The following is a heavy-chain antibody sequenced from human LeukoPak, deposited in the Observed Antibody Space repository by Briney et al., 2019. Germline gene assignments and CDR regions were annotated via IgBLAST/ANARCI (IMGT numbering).Heavy chain of an antibody. CDR1: GYSFGDSW. V-gene: IGHV5-51*01. CDR3: ARQYGRPFDY. CDR2: IYPGDSDT. Sequence: GESLKISCKGSGYSFGDSWIGWVRQMPGKGLEWMGIIYPGDSDTRYSPSFQGQVTISADKSISTTYLQWRSLKSTDTAMYYCARQYGRPFDYWGQGTLVTVSS. J-gene: IGHJ4*01. D-gene: IGHD3-10*01.